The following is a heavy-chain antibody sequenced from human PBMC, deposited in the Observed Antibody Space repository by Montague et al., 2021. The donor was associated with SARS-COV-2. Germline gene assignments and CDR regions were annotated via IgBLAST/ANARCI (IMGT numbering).Heavy chain of an antibody. V-gene: IGHV3-20*01. CDR3: ARLPERRDDAFDI. J-gene: IGHJ3*02. Sequence: SLRLSCAASGFTFDDYGMSWVRQAPGKGLEWVSGINWNGGSTGYTDSVKGRFTISRDNAKNSLYLQMNSLRAEDTALYHCARLPERRDDAFDIWGQGTMVTVSS. CDR1: GFTFDDYG. CDR2: INWNGGST. D-gene: IGHD1-1*01.